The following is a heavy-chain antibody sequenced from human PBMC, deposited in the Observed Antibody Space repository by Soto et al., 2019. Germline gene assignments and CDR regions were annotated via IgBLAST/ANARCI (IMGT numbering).Heavy chain of an antibody. Sequence: QLQLQESGPGLVKPSETLSLTCTVSGGSISSSSYSWGWIRQPPGKGLEWIGSIYYSGSTYYNPSLKSRVTMSVDTSKNQFSLKLSSVTAADTAVYYCARLGRESSGWYRSWFDPWGQGTLVTVSS. V-gene: IGHV4-39*01. J-gene: IGHJ5*02. D-gene: IGHD6-19*01. CDR1: GGSISSSSYS. CDR3: ARLGRESSGWYRSWFDP. CDR2: IYYSGST.